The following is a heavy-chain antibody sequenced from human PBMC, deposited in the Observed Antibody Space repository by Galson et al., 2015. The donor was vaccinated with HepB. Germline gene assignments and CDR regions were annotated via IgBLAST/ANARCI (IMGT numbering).Heavy chain of an antibody. V-gene: IGHV3-30-3*01. CDR1: GFTFSSYA. CDR2: ISYDGSNK. J-gene: IGHJ4*02. D-gene: IGHD6-19*01. Sequence: SLRLSCAASGFTFSSYAMHWVRQAPGKGLEWVAVISYDGSNKYYADSVKGRFTISRDNSKNTLYLQMNSLRAEDTAVYYCARDFLSIGSGWYGYYFDYWGQGTLVTVSS. CDR3: ARDFLSIGSGWYGYYFDY.